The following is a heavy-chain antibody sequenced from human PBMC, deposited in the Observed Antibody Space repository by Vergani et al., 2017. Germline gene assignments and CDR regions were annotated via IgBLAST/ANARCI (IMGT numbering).Heavy chain of an antibody. D-gene: IGHD5-18*01. CDR3: ARMETAMAPGAFDI. CDR1: GFTFDDYG. CDR2: INWNGGST. V-gene: IGHV3-20*01. J-gene: IGHJ3*02. Sequence: EVQLVESGGGVVRPGGSLRLSCAASGFTFDDYGMSWVRQAPGRGLGWVSGINWNGGSTGYADSVKGRFTISRENAKNSLYLQMNSLRAEDPALYHCARMETAMAPGAFDIWGQGTMVTVSS.